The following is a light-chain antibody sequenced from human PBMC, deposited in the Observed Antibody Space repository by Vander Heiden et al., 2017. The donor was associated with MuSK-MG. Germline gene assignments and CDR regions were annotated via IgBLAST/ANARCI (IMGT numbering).Light chain of an antibody. Sequence: EIVLTQSPGTLSLSPGERATLSCRASQGVRNNYLAWYQQKPGQAPRLLIYGASTRASGIPDRFSGSGSGTDFTLTISRLESEDFAVYYCQQYSDSPPWTFGQGTKVVI. CDR1: QGVRNNY. V-gene: IGKV3-20*01. CDR2: GAS. J-gene: IGKJ1*01. CDR3: QQYSDSPPWT.